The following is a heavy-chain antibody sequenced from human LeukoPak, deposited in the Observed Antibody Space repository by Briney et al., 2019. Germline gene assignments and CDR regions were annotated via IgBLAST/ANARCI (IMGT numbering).Heavy chain of an antibody. D-gene: IGHD5/OR15-5a*01. J-gene: IGHJ5*02. Sequence: GRSLRLSCAASGFTFSSYAMHWVRQAPGKGLEWVAVISYDGSNKYYADYVKGRFTISRDNSKNTLYLQMNRLTAQDTALYYCARDSFCCVCLRLFYPWGQGTLVTGSS. CDR1: GFTFSSYA. CDR2: ISYDGSNK. CDR3: ARDSFCCVCLRLFYP. V-gene: IGHV3-30-3*01.